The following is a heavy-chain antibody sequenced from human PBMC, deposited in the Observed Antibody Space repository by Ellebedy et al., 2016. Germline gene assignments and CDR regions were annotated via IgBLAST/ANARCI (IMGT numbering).Heavy chain of an antibody. CDR3: ARDGDIDQQAGRGFDY. D-gene: IGHD5-12*01. J-gene: IGHJ4*02. V-gene: IGHV3-30-3*01. Sequence: GGSLRLSCAASGFTFSSYAMHWVRQAPGKGLEWVAVISYDGSNKYYADSVKGRFTISRDNSKNTLYLQMNSLRAEDTAVYYCARDGDIDQQAGRGFDYWGQGTLLTVSS. CDR1: GFTFSSYA. CDR2: ISYDGSNK.